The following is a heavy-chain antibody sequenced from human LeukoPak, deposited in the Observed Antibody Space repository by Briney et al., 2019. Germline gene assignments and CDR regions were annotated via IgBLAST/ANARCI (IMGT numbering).Heavy chain of an antibody. CDR3: ASGPQGPSSSTWYEAFDI. CDR1: GYTFTGYY. J-gene: IGHJ3*02. V-gene: IGHV1-2*06. Sequence: ASVKVSCKASGYTFTGYYMHWVRQAPGQGLEWMGRINPNSGGTNYAQKFQGRVTMTRDTSISTAYMELSRLRSDDTAVYYCASGPQGPSSSTWYEAFDIWGQGTMVTVSS. D-gene: IGHD6-13*01. CDR2: INPNSGGT.